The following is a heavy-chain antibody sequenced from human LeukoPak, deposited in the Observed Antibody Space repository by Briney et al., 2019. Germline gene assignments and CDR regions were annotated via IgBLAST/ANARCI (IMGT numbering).Heavy chain of an antibody. CDR2: IYPGDSDT. CDR3: ARGDYYYDSRLII. D-gene: IGHD3-22*01. CDR1: GYSFTNYW. V-gene: IGHV5-51*01. J-gene: IGHJ4*02. Sequence: GESLKISCKGSGYSFTNYWIAWVRQTPGKGLEWMGIIYPGDSDTRYSPSFQGQVTISAHKSISTAYLQWSSLKASDTALYYCARGDYYYDSRLIIWGQGTVVTVSS.